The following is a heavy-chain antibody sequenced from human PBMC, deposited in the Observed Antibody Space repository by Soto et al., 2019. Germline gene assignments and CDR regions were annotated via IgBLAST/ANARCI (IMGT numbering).Heavy chain of an antibody. Sequence: QVQLVQSGAEVKKPGASVKVSCKASGYTFTSYAMHWVRQAPGQRLEWMGWINAGNGNTKYSQKFQGRVTITRDTSASTAYMELSSLRSEDTAVYYCARAYVDGDYYYYGMDVWGQGTTVTVSS. CDR3: ARAYVDGDYYYYGMDV. D-gene: IGHD4-17*01. CDR1: GYTFTSYA. J-gene: IGHJ6*02. CDR2: INAGNGNT. V-gene: IGHV1-3*01.